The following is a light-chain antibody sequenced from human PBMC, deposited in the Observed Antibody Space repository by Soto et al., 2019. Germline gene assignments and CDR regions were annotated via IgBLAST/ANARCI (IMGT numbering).Light chain of an antibody. J-gene: IGLJ3*02. CDR2: EVT. CDR3: NSFTSSNTWV. V-gene: IGLV2-18*02. Sequence: QSVLTQPPSVSGSPGQSVTISCTGTSSDVGRYNRVSWYQQPPGTTPKLIIYEVTNRPSGVPDRFSGSKSGNTASLTISGLQAEDEADYYCNSFTSSNTWVFGGGTQLTVL. CDR1: SSDVGRYNR.